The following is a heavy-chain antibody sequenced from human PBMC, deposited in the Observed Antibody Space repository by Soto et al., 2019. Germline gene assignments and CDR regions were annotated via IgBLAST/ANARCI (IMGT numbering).Heavy chain of an antibody. D-gene: IGHD3-22*01. CDR2: IYSGGST. CDR1: GFTVSSNY. V-gene: IGHV3-66*01. CDR3: ARMDDSSGYYSTRPSYYFDY. J-gene: IGHJ4*02. Sequence: GGSLRLSCAASGFTVSSNYMSWVRQAPGKGLEWVSVIYSGGSTYYADSVKGRFTISRDNSKNTLYLQMNSLRAEDTAVYYCARMDDSSGYYSTRPSYYFDYWGQGTLVTVSS.